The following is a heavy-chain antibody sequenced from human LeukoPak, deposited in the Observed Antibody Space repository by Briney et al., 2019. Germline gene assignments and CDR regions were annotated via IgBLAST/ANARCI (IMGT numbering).Heavy chain of an antibody. Sequence: GESLKISCKGSGYTFTSYWIAWVRQMPGKGLEWMGIIYPDDSDTRYSPSFQGQVTISADKSISTAYLQWNNLKASDTAMYYCARRVYSSYYFDYWGQGTLVTVSS. CDR3: ARRVYSSYYFDY. V-gene: IGHV5-51*01. CDR1: GYTFTSYW. D-gene: IGHD5-12*01. J-gene: IGHJ4*02. CDR2: IYPDDSDT.